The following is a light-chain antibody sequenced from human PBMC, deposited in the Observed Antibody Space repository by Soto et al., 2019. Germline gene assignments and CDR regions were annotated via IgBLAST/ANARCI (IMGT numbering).Light chain of an antibody. CDR3: QQYGSSPIT. Sequence: EIVLTQSPATLSLSPGERATLSCGASQSVSSSYLAWYQQKPGLAPRLLIYDASSRATGIPDRFSGSGSGKDFTLTISRLEPEDFAVYYCQQYGSSPITFGQGTRLEIK. J-gene: IGKJ5*01. V-gene: IGKV3D-20*01. CDR1: QSVSSSY. CDR2: DAS.